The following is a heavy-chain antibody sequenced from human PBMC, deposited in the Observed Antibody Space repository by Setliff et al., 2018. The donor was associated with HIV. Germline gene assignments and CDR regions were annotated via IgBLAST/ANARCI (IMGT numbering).Heavy chain of an antibody. CDR1: GFIFSSYA. V-gene: IGHV3-23*01. CDR2: ISGSGGST. J-gene: IGHJ4*02. Sequence: GGSLRLSCAASGFIFSSYAMSWVRQAPGKGLEWVSAISGSGGSTYYADSVKGRFTISRDNAKNSLYLQMSSLRAEDTAVYYCAREVAVAGFNYWGQGTLVTVSS. CDR3: AREVAVAGFNY. D-gene: IGHD6-19*01.